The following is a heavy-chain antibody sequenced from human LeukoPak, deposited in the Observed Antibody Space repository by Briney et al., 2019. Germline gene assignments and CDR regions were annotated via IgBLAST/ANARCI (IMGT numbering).Heavy chain of an antibody. J-gene: IGHJ4*02. D-gene: IGHD6-13*01. CDR1: GFTFSDNY. Sequence: PGGSLRLSCAASGFTFSDNYMSWIRQAPGKGLEWLSYISGSSTYTNYADSVKGRFTISRDNAKNSLHLQMHSLRAEDTAVYYCARRRNSSSWYYFDYWGQGTLVTVSS. V-gene: IGHV3-11*03. CDR3: ARRRNSSSWYYFDY. CDR2: ISGSSTYT.